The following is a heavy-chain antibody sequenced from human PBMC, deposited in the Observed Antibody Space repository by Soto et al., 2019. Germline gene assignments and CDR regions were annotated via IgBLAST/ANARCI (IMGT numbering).Heavy chain of an antibody. CDR2: IYYSGST. CDR1: GGSISSGGYY. V-gene: IGHV4-31*03. CDR3: ARGDFYGAVPLDY. Sequence: SETLSLTCTVSGGSISSGGYYWSWIRQHPGKGLECIGYIYYSGSTYYNPSLKSRVTISADTSKNQFSLKLSSVTAADTAMYYCARGDFYGAVPLDYWGQGTLVTVSS. D-gene: IGHD4-17*01. J-gene: IGHJ4*02.